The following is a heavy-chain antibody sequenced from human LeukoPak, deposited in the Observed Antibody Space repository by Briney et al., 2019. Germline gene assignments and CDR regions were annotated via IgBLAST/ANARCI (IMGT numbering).Heavy chain of an antibody. J-gene: IGHJ6*02. CDR2: IYSGGST. V-gene: IGHV3-66*01. Sequence: GGSLRLSCAASGFTVSSNYMSWVRQAPGKGLEWVSVIYSGGSTYYADSVKGRFTISRDNSKNTLYLQMNSLRAEDTAVYYCASRDKGYYYGMDVWGQGTTVTVSS. CDR3: ASRDKGYYYGMDV. D-gene: IGHD5-24*01. CDR1: GFTVSSNY.